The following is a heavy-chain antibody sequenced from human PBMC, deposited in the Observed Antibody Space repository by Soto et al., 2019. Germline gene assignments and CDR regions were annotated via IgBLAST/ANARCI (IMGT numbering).Heavy chain of an antibody. CDR1: GFTVSSNY. Sequence: HPGGSLRLSSAASGFTVSSNYMSWVRQAPGKGLEWVSVIYSGGSTYYADSVKGRFTISRDNSKNTLYLQMNSLRAEDTAVYYCARDLYGDYSYWGQGTLVTVSS. V-gene: IGHV3-66*01. CDR2: IYSGGST. D-gene: IGHD4-17*01. J-gene: IGHJ4*02. CDR3: ARDLYGDYSY.